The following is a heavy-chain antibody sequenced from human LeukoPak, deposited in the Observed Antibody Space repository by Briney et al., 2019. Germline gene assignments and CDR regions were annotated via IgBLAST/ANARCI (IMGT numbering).Heavy chain of an antibody. J-gene: IGHJ5*02. V-gene: IGHV4-59*02. Sequence: SETLSLTCTVSGGSVSSYYWSWIRQPPGKGLEWIGYIYYNGSTNYNPSLKSRVTISVDTSKNQFSLKLSSVTAADTAVYYCARDYSSGWYWFDPWGQGTLVTVSS. CDR1: GGSVSSYY. CDR2: IYYNGST. D-gene: IGHD6-19*01. CDR3: ARDYSSGWYWFDP.